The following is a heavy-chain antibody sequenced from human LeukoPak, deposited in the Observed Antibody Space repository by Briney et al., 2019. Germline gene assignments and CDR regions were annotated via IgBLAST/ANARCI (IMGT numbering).Heavy chain of an antibody. J-gene: IGHJ4*02. V-gene: IGHV4-4*07. Sequence: PSETLSLTCTVSGGSTSSYYWSWIRQPAGKGLEWIGRIYTSGSTNYNPSLKSRVTISVDKSKNQFSLKLSSVTAADTAVYYCARDEPYYYDSSGSYTYYFDYWGQGTLVTVSS. D-gene: IGHD3-22*01. CDR3: ARDEPYYYDSSGSYTYYFDY. CDR1: GGSTSSYY. CDR2: IYTSGST.